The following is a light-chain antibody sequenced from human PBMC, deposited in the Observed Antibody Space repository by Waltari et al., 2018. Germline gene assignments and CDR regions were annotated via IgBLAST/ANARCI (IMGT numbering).Light chain of an antibody. J-gene: IGKJ4*01. CDR3: QHLHNYPLT. CDR1: QGISNY. CDR2: DVS. Sequence: DIQLTQSPSILSASVGDRVTITCRASQGISNYFAWYQQKPGKVPKLLIYDVSTLQSGAPSRFSGSGSETEFTLTISSLQPEDFATYYCQHLHNYPLTFGGGTKVEIK. V-gene: IGKV1-9*01.